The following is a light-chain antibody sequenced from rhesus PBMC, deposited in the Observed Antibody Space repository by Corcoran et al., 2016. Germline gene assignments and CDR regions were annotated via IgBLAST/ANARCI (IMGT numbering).Light chain of an antibody. CDR3: GQGTHGPFT. CDR2: KVS. CDR1: QRLVHRNGNTY. Sequence: DVVLTQSPLSLPITPGQPASISCRSSQRLVHRNGNTYLSWYQQKPGQLPRGLISKVSNRDSGVPARFTGRGAGKDFTLKISRVEAEDVGLYYGGQGTHGPFTFGPGTKLDIK. J-gene: IGKJ3*01. V-gene: IGKV2-64*01.